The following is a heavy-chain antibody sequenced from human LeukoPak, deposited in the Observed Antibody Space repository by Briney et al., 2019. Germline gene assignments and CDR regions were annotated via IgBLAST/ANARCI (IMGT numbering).Heavy chain of an antibody. CDR3: ASLRFSDAVDY. V-gene: IGHV3-21*01. Sequence: GGSLRLSCAASGFTFSSYSMNWVRQAPGKGLEWVSSISSSSSYIYYADSVKGRFTISRDNAKNSLYLQMNSLRAGDTAVYYCASLRFSDAVDYWGQGTLVTVSS. D-gene: IGHD3-3*01. CDR2: ISSSSSYI. CDR1: GFTFSSYS. J-gene: IGHJ4*02.